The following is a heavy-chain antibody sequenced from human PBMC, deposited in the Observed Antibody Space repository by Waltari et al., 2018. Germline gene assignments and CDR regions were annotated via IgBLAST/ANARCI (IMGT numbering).Heavy chain of an antibody. Sequence: EVQLVESGGGLVQPGGSLRLSCAASGFTFSSYEMNWVRQAPGKGLEWVSYISSRGSTIYYADSVKGRFTISRDNAKNSLYLQMNSLRAEDTAVYYCARERRYFDWLRELDYWGQGTLVTVSS. J-gene: IGHJ4*02. V-gene: IGHV3-48*03. CDR3: ARERRYFDWLRELDY. D-gene: IGHD3-9*01. CDR1: GFTFSSYE. CDR2: ISSRGSTI.